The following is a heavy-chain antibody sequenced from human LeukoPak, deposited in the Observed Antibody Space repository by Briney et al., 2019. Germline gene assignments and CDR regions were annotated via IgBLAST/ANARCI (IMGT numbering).Heavy chain of an antibody. CDR2: INHSGST. CDR3: AIASYCGGDCYLGGWFDP. D-gene: IGHD2-21*02. Sequence: SETLSLTCTVSGGSISGYYWSWIRQPPGKGLEWIGEINHSGSTNYNPSLKSRVTISVDTSKNQFSLKLSSVTAADTAVYYCAIASYCGGDCYLGGWFDPWGQGTLVTVSS. V-gene: IGHV4-34*01. CDR1: GGSISGYY. J-gene: IGHJ5*02.